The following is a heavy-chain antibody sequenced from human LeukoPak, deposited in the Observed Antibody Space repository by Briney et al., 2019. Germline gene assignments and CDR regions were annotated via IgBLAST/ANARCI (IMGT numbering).Heavy chain of an antibody. CDR3: ASGKKYYYDSSGYYFCYYFDY. Sequence: PSETLSLTCTVSGGSISSSSYYWGWIRQPPGKGLEWIGSIYYSGSTYYNPSLKSRVTISVDTTMNQFSLKLSSVTAADTAVYYCASGKKYYYDSSGYYFCYYFDYWGQGTLVT. D-gene: IGHD3-22*01. V-gene: IGHV4-39*01. CDR2: IYYSGST. J-gene: IGHJ4*02. CDR1: GGSISSSSYY.